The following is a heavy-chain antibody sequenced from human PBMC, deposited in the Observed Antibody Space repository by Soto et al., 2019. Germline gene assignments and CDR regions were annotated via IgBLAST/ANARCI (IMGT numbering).Heavy chain of an antibody. J-gene: IGHJ4*02. V-gene: IGHV1-18*01. D-gene: IGHD6-19*01. CDR3: ARDDSSGWYDY. CDR2: INADNGNT. Sequence: ASVKVSCKASGYTFTSYAMHWVRQAPGQGLEWMGWINADNGNTNYAQKLQGRVTMTTDTSTSTAYMELRSLRSDDTAVYYCARDDSSGWYDYWGQGTLVTVSS. CDR1: GYTFTSYA.